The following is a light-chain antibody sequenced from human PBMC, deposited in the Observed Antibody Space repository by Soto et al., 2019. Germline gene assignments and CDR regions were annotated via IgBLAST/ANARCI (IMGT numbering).Light chain of an antibody. CDR1: QNVNNY. CDR2: DAS. Sequence: EIVLTQSPATLFLSPGERATLSCRASQNVNNYLAWYQQKPGQAPRLLIYDASNRATGLPARFSGSGSGTDFTLTISSLEPEDFAVYYCQQRSNWPLTFGGGTKVDIK. V-gene: IGKV3-11*01. CDR3: QQRSNWPLT. J-gene: IGKJ4*01.